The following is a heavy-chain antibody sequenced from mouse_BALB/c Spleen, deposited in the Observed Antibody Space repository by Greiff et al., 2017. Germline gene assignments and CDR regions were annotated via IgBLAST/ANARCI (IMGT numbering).Heavy chain of an antibody. CDR3: ARGREYGNYEFAY. V-gene: IGHV2-9*02. J-gene: IGHJ3*01. CDR1: GFSLTSYG. Sequence: VQLQESGPGLVAPSQSLSITCTVSGFSLTSYGVHWVRQPPGKGLEWLGVIWAGGSTNYNSALMSRLSISKDNSKIQVFLKMNSLQTDDTAMYYCARGREYGNYEFAYWGQGTLVTVSA. D-gene: IGHD2-10*02. CDR2: IWAGGST.